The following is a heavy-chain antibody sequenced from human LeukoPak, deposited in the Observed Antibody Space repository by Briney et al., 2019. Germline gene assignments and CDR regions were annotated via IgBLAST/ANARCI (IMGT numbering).Heavy chain of an antibody. J-gene: IGHJ4*02. Sequence: GGSLRLSCAASGFTFSDYYMSWIRQAPGKGLEWVSYISSSGSTIYYADSVKGRFTISRDNARNSLYLQMNSLRAEDTAVYYCAKLGYSGYDYLDYWGQGTLVTVSS. CDR3: AKLGYSGYDYLDY. V-gene: IGHV3-11*01. D-gene: IGHD5-12*01. CDR1: GFTFSDYY. CDR2: ISSSGSTI.